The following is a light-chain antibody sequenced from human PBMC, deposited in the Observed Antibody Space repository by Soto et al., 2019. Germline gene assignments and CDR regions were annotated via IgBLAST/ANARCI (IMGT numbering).Light chain of an antibody. V-gene: IGKV1-9*01. J-gene: IGKJ4*01. CDR2: AAS. CDR1: TVISSY. Sequence: IHLTMAPSSLSASEGDGVCITCRTSTVISSYLAWYQQKPGQAPKLLIYAASTLQSGVPSRFSGSGSGTEFTLTISSLQPEDFATYYCQQLNSYPLTFGGGTKVDIK. CDR3: QQLNSYPLT.